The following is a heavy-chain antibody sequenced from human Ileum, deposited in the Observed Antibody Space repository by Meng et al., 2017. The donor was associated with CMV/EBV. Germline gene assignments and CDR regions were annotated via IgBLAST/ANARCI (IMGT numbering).Heavy chain of an antibody. D-gene: IGHD3-3*01. CDR2: IYYSGST. Sequence: SETLSLTCTVSGGSISSSSYYWGWIRQPPGKGLEWIGSIYYSGSTYYNPSLKSRVTISVDTSKNQYPLKLSSVTAEDTAVYYWARQHYDVWSGYYIHGMDVWGQGTTVTVSS. J-gene: IGHJ6*02. CDR3: ARQHYDVWSGYYIHGMDV. CDR1: GGSISSSSYY. V-gene: IGHV4-39*01.